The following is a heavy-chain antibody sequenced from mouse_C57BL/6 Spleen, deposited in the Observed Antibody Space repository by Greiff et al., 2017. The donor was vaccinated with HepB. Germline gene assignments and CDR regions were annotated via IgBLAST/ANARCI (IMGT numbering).Heavy chain of an antibody. J-gene: IGHJ4*01. V-gene: IGHV5-9-1*02. Sequence: EVKLVESGEGLVKPGGSLKLSCAASGFTFSSYAMSWVRQTPEKRLEWVAYISSGGDYIYYADTVKGRFTISRDNARNTLYLQMSSLKSEDTAMYYCTREVKNYYAMDYWGQGTSVTVSS. CDR1: GFTFSSYA. CDR2: ISSGGDYI. D-gene: IGHD2-2*01. CDR3: TREVKNYYAMDY.